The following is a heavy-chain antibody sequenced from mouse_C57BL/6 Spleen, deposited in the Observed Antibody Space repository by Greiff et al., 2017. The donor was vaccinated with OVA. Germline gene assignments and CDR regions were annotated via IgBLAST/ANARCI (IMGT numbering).Heavy chain of an antibody. CDR3: ARWLTTVVATRAY. D-gene: IGHD1-1*01. Sequence: QVQLQQSGAELMKPGASVKLSCKATGYTFTGYWIEWVKQRPGHGLEWIGEILPGSGSTNYNEKFKGKATFTADTSSNTAYMQLSSLTTEDSASYYCARWLTTVVATRAYWGQGTLVTVSA. CDR2: ILPGSGST. V-gene: IGHV1-9*01. J-gene: IGHJ3*01. CDR1: GYTFTGYW.